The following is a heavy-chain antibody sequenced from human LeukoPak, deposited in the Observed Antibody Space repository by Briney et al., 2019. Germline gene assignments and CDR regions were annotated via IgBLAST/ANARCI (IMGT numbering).Heavy chain of an antibody. CDR2: ISYSGST. Sequence: SETLSLTCTVSGGSISRYYWSWIRQPPGKGLEWIGYISYSGSTNYNPSLKSRVTISIDTSKNQYSPKLSSVTAADTAMYYCARHLYDSRGQTSFDYWGQGTQVTVSS. CDR1: GGSISRYY. D-gene: IGHD3-22*01. V-gene: IGHV4-59*08. CDR3: ARHLYDSRGQTSFDY. J-gene: IGHJ4*02.